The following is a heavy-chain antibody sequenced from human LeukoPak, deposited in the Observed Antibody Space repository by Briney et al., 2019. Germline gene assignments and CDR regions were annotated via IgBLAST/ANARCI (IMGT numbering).Heavy chain of an antibody. Sequence: SQTLSLTCAISGDSVSSNSAAWNWIRQSPSRGLEWLGRTYFRAKWYSHYTMSLKGRITINGDASKNQSSLQLNSVTPEDTAVYFCARSIPATGNNFDYWGQGTRVTVSS. CDR2: TYFRAKWYS. CDR1: GDSVSSNSAA. V-gene: IGHV6-1*01. J-gene: IGHJ4*02. D-gene: IGHD1-1*01. CDR3: ARSIPATGNNFDY.